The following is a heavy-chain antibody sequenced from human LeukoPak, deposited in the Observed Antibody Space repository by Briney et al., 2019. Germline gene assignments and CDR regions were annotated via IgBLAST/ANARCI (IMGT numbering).Heavy chain of an antibody. D-gene: IGHD6-6*01. CDR3: ARDREGIAPRPFDY. CDR1: GFPFSSYS. CDR2: ISSSSSYI. V-gene: IGHV3-21*01. J-gene: IGHJ4*02. Sequence: GSLRLSCAASGFPFSSYSMNWVRQAPGKGLEWVSSISSSSSYIYYADSVKGRFAISRDNAKNSLYLQMNSLRAEDTAVYYCARDREGIAPRPFDYWGQGALVTVSS.